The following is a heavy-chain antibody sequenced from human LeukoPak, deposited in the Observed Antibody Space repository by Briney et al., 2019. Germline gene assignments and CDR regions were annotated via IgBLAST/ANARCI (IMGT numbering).Heavy chain of an antibody. Sequence: PSETLSLTCTISGGSISSYYWSWIRHPPGKGLEWIGYIYYDGSTNYNPSLKSRVTMSVDTSKNQFSLELSSVTAADTAVYYCAREGTYPFDCWGPGTLVTVSS. CDR3: AREGTYPFDC. CDR1: GGSISSYY. J-gene: IGHJ4*02. V-gene: IGHV4-59*01. CDR2: IYYDGST.